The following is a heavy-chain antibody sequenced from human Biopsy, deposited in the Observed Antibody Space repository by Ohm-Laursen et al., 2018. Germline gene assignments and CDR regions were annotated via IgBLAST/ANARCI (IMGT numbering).Heavy chain of an antibody. CDR2: VDWDDYK. V-gene: IGHV2-70*11. CDR3: ARTPILIVSAGLVYRHRRHLQGMDV. J-gene: IGHJ6*02. CDR1: GFSLSARGMC. Sequence: TQTLTLTGSFSGFSLSARGMCVSWIRQAPGKALEWLARVDWDDYKDYSASLQTKLPISKDTSNDQMVLTVNNVDPADTATYYCARTPILIVSAGLVYRHRRHLQGMDVWGQGIAVTVS. D-gene: IGHD6-13*01.